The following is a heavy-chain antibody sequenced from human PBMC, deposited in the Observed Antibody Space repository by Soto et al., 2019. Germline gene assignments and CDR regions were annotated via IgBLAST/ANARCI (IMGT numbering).Heavy chain of an antibody. D-gene: IGHD2-15*01. CDR1: GYTFTSYG. CDR3: ARDRVVVAATSRGCFDP. J-gene: IGHJ5*02. CDR2: ISAYNGNT. Sequence: GASVKVSCKASGYTFTSYGISWVRQAPGQGLEWMGWISAYNGNTNYAQKLQGRVTMTTDTSTSTAYMELRSLRSDDTAVYYCARDRVVVAATSRGCFDPWGQGTLVTVSS. V-gene: IGHV1-18*01.